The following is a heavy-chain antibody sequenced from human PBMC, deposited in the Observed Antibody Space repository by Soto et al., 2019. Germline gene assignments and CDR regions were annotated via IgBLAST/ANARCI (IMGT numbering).Heavy chain of an antibody. CDR3: ARERYCSSTSCFGPSHAIQVKGPHNWFDP. J-gene: IGHJ5*02. V-gene: IGHV4-30-4*01. D-gene: IGHD2-2*01. CDR1: GGSISSGDYY. CDR2: IYYSGST. Sequence: SETLSLTCTVSGGSISSGDYYWSWIRQPPGKGLEWIGYIYYSGSTYYNPSLKSRVTISVDTSKNQFSLKLSSVTAADTAVYYCARERYCSSTSCFGPSHAIQVKGPHNWFDPWGQGTLVTVSS.